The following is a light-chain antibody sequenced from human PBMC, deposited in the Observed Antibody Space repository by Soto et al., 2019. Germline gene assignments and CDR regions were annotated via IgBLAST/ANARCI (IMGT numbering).Light chain of an antibody. J-gene: IGLJ1*01. V-gene: IGLV2-8*01. CDR3: SSSTGTNNVGV. CDR1: SSDVGGYNY. Sequence: QSALTQPPSASGSPGQSVTISCTGSSSDVGGYNYVSWYQQHPGKAPKLVIYEGRKRPSGVPDRFSCSKSGNTASLTVSGLQAEDEEVYSCSSSTGTNNVGVFEPGNKVTVL. CDR2: EGR.